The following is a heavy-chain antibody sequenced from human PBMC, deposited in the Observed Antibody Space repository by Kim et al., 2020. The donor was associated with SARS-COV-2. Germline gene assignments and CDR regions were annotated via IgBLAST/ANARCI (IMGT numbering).Heavy chain of an antibody. D-gene: IGHD3-10*01. CDR2: IYTSGST. CDR1: GGSISSGSYY. V-gene: IGHV4-61*02. CDR3: ARESFGELALDFDY. J-gene: IGHJ4*02. Sequence: SETLSLTCTVSGGSISSGSYYWSWIRQPAGKGLEWIGRIYTSGSTNYNPSLKSRVTISVDTSKNQFSLKLSSVTAADTAVYYCARESFGELALDFDYWGQGTLVTVSS.